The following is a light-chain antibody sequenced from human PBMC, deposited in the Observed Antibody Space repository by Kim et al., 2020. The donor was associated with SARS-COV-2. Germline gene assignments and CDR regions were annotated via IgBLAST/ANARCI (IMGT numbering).Light chain of an antibody. Sequence: SPGERATLFCRASQRINNNLVWYQQRPGQSPRLLIYAASSRATGVPARFSGSGSGTEFSLTISSLQSEDFAVYYCQQYNTWPPWTFGQGTKVDIK. CDR2: AAS. V-gene: IGKV3-15*01. J-gene: IGKJ1*01. CDR3: QQYNTWPPWT. CDR1: QRINNN.